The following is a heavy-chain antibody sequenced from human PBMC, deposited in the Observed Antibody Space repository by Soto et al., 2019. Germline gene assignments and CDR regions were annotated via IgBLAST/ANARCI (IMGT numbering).Heavy chain of an antibody. V-gene: IGHV4-31*03. D-gene: IGHD3-9*01. CDR1: GGSISSGGYY. CDR2: IYYSGST. J-gene: IGHJ4*02. Sequence: SETLSLTCTASGGSISSGGYYWSWIRQHPGKGLEWIGYIYYSGSTYYNPSLKSRVTISVDTSKNQFSLKLSSVTAADTAVYYCATHYDILTGYSDEFDYWGQGTLVTVSS. CDR3: ATHYDILTGYSDEFDY.